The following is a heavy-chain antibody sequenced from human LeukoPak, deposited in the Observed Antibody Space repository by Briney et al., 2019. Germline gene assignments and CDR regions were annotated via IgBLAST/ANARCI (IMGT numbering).Heavy chain of an antibody. V-gene: IGHV1-2*02. D-gene: IGHD2-2*01. CDR2: INPNSGGT. CDR3: TRVGLMGVMVPAANDGFEI. J-gene: IGHJ3*02. Sequence: ASVKVSCKASGYTFTTYGIAWVRRAPGQGLEWMGWINPNSGGTNYAQKFQGRVTMTRDTSISTAYMELRSLRSDDSAVYYCTRVGLMGVMVPAANDGFEIWGQGTTVTVSS. CDR1: GYTFTTYG.